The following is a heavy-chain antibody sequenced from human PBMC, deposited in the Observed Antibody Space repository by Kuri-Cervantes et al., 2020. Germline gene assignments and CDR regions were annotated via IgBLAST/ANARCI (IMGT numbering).Heavy chain of an antibody. CDR3: ARPAPYCSHGTCYSFRNGRAFTV. CDR1: GYSITNNYY. Sequence: SETLSLTCTVSGYSITNNYYWGWIRQPPGKGLEWIGTIFHSGSIFHSGSTYYNPSLKTRVTISVDTSKNQFSLKLSSVTAADTAVYYCARPAPYCSHGTCYSFRNGRAFTVWGQGTMVTVSS. J-gene: IGHJ3*01. V-gene: IGHV4-38-2*02. D-gene: IGHD2-15*01. CDR2: IFHSGST.